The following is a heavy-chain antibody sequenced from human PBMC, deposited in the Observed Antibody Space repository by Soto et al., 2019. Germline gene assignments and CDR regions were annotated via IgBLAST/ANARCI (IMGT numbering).Heavy chain of an antibody. CDR3: ARGFGLDS. J-gene: IGHJ5*01. D-gene: IGHD3-3*01. CDR1: GFTFSGSW. V-gene: IGHV3-7*04. Sequence: EVQLVESGGGLVQPGGSLRLSCAASGFTFSGSWMNWVRQAPGKGLEWVANIKQDGSENYYVDSVRGRFTISRDNAKNSLFLQIDSLRAEDTAVYYCARGFGLDSWGPGTLVTVSS. CDR2: IKQDGSEN.